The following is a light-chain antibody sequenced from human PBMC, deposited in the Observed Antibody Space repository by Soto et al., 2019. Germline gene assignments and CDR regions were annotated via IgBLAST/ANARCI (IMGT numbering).Light chain of an antibody. CDR3: QTWTTGIHV. CDR1: SGHSSYA. J-gene: IGLJ3*02. V-gene: IGLV4-69*01. CDR2: LNSDGSH. Sequence: QSVLTQSPSASASLGASVKLTCTLSSGHSSYAIAWHQQQPEKGPRYLMNLNSDGSHTKGDGIPDRFSGSSSGAERYLTISSLQSEDEADYYCQTWTTGIHVFGGGTKLTV.